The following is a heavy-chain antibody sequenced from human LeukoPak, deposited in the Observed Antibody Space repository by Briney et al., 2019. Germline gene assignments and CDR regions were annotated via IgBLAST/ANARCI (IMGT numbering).Heavy chain of an antibody. V-gene: IGHV3-7*01. Sequence: GGSLRLSCAASGFTFSSYWMSWVRQAPGKGLEWVANIKQDGSEKYYVDSVKGRFTISRDNAKNSLYLQVNSLRAEDTAVYYCARGGTHGVPQSLFDYWGQGTLVTVSS. CDR2: IKQDGSEK. CDR3: ARGGTHGVPQSLFDY. J-gene: IGHJ4*02. D-gene: IGHD2-8*01. CDR1: GFTFSSYW.